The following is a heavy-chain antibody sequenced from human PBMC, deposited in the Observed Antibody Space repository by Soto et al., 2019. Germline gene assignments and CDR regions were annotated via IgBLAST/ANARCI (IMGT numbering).Heavy chain of an antibody. V-gene: IGHV4-4*02. CDR3: ASRLRRRYFDY. D-gene: IGHD4-17*01. J-gene: IGHJ4*02. Sequence: PSETLSLTCTVSGASITGSDWWSWVRQTPEKGLEWIGEIYHSGTTNYHPSLKSRVSISVNTSKNQFSLNLSSVTAADTAVYYCASRLRRRYFDYWGQGTLVTVSS. CDR2: IYHSGTT. CDR1: GASITGSDW.